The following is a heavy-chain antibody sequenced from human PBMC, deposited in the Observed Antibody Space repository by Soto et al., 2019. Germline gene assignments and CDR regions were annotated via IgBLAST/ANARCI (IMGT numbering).Heavy chain of an antibody. CDR1: GYTFTSYA. D-gene: IGHD1-20*01. CDR2: INAGNGNT. CDR3: ARGGQVYNWGLGY. J-gene: IGHJ4*02. Sequence: QVQLVQSGAEEKKPGASVKVSCKASGYTFTSYAMHWVRQAPGQRLEWMGWINAGNGNTKYSQKFQGRVTITRDTSASTAYMELSSLRSEDTAVYYCARGGQVYNWGLGYWGQGTLVTVSS. V-gene: IGHV1-3*05.